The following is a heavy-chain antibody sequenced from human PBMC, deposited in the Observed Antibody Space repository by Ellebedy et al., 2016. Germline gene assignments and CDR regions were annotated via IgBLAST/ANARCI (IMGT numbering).Heavy chain of an antibody. Sequence: ASVKVSXKASSYTFTTFSITWVRQVPGQGLEWMGFVNTFSGNTKFAQKFQGRVSMTTDSSTHTAYMDLRSLRSDDTAKYYCAKTSGWGYGENWGQGTLVTVSS. CDR3: AKTSGWGYGEN. CDR2: VNTFSGNT. D-gene: IGHD3-10*01. V-gene: IGHV1-18*04. J-gene: IGHJ4*02. CDR1: SYTFTTFS.